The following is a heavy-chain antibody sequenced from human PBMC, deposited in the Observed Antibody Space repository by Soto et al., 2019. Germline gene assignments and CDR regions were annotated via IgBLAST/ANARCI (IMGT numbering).Heavy chain of an antibody. CDR1: GGSFSGYC. V-gene: IGHV4-34*01. CDR3: ERGLFSVVVVVAAIDWFDP. CDR2: IKHSGRT. D-gene: IGHD2-15*01. Sequence: SETLSPTCAVYGGSFSGYCWSCMREPPGKGLEWIVEIKHSGRTNSNPSLKSRVTISVDTSKNQFSPKLSSVTAAQTSVYYCERGLFSVVVVVAAIDWFDPWGQGPLVTVS. J-gene: IGHJ5*02.